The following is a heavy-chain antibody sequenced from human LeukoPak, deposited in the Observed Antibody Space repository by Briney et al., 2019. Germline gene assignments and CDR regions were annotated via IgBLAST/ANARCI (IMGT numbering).Heavy chain of an antibody. Sequence: GGSLRLSCVGSGFTFRSHAMSWVRQAPEKGLEFVSGIYENGGTTYYADSVKGRFSISRDNAKNSLYLQMNSLRAEDTAVYYCARDNDIDYWGQGTLVTVSS. D-gene: IGHD1-1*01. J-gene: IGHJ4*02. V-gene: IGHV3-23*01. CDR2: IYENGGTT. CDR1: GFTFRSHA. CDR3: ARDNDIDY.